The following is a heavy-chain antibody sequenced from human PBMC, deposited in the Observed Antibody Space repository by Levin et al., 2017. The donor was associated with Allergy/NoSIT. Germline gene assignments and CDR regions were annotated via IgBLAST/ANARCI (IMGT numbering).Heavy chain of an antibody. CDR2: IIPIFGTA. Sequence: ASVKVSCKASGGSFNSYVISWVRQAPGQGLEWMGGIIPIFGTANYAQKVQGRVTITADEPTRTAYMELSSLRSEDTAVYYCAGSRTYYYGIGSLGETTANYYYYMDVWGKGTTVTVSS. J-gene: IGHJ6*03. D-gene: IGHD3-10*01. CDR1: GGSFNSYV. V-gene: IGHV1-69*13. CDR3: AGSRTYYYGIGSLGETTANYYYYMDV.